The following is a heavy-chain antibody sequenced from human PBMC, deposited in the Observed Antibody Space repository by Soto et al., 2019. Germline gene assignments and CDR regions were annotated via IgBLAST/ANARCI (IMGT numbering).Heavy chain of an antibody. CDR1: GVTFTSSA. V-gene: IGHV1-3*01. D-gene: IGHD3-9*01. J-gene: IGHJ5*02. CDR3: AKDEGFFDWLLVGANWFDP. CDR2: INAGNGNT. Sequence: ASVKLSCKAPGVTFTSSAVQSVRQAPGQRLEWMGWINAGNGNTKYSQKFQGRVTITRDTSASTAFMELSSLRSEDTAIYYCAKDEGFFDWLLVGANWFDPWGQRTLVTVSS.